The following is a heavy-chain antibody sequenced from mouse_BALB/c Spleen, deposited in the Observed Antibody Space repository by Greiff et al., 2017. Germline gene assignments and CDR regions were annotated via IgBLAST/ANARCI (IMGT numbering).Heavy chain of an antibody. CDR1: GYTFTSYV. CDR2: INPYNDGT. D-gene: IGHD2-3*01. CDR3: ARGGPGYYAWFAY. Sequence: VQLVESGPELVKPGASVKMSCKASGYTFTSYVMHWVKQKPGQGLEWIGYINPYNDGTKYNEKFKGKATLTSDKSSSTAYMELSSLTSEDSAVYYCARGGPGYYAWFAYWGQGTLVTVSA. J-gene: IGHJ3*01. V-gene: IGHV1-14*01.